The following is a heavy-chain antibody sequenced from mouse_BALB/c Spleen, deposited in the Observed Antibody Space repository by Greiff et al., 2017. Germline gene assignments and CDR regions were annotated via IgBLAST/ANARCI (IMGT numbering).Heavy chain of an antibody. J-gene: IGHJ3*01. CDR3: ARGGLGGYDVFAY. D-gene: IGHD2-2*01. CDR1: GYTFTSYW. Sequence: QVQLQQPGAELVKPGASVKLSCKASGYTFTSYWMHWVKQRPGQGLEWIGEINPSNGRTNYNEKFKSKATLTVDKSSSTAYMQLSSLTSEDSAVYYCARGGLGGYDVFAYWGQGTLVTVSA. V-gene: IGHV1S81*02. CDR2: INPSNGRT.